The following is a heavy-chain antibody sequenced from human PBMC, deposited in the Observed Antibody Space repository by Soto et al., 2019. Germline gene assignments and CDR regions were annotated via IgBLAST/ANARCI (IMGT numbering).Heavy chain of an antibody. CDR3: ARETIFNWFDP. Sequence: ASVKVSCKASGYTFTSYGISWVLQAPGQGLEWMGWISAYNGNTNYAQKLQGRVTMTTDTSTNTAYMELRSLRSDDTAVYYCARETIFNWFDPWGQGTLVTVSS. CDR1: GYTFTSYG. D-gene: IGHD3-9*01. V-gene: IGHV1-18*01. J-gene: IGHJ5*02. CDR2: ISAYNGNT.